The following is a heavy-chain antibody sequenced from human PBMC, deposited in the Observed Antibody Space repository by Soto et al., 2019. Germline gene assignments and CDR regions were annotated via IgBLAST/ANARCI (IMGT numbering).Heavy chain of an antibody. J-gene: IGHJ4*02. D-gene: IGHD5-12*01. CDR2: IIPIFGTT. CDR3: TSEDVATGLV. V-gene: IGHV1-69*05. Sequence: SVKVSCKASGGTFSSYAISWVRQAPGQGLEWMGGIIPIFGTTNYAQKFHKRVTITRDMSTSTAYMELSSLTFEDTAIYYCTSEDVATGLVWGPGSLVTVS. CDR1: GGTFSSYA.